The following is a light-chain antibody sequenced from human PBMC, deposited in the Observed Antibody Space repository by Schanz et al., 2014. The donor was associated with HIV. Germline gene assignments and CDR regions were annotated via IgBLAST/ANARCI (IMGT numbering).Light chain of an antibody. CDR2: GAS. Sequence: DIQLSQSPSFLSASVGDRVTVTCRASQDISTYLAWYQQKPGKAPNLLIHGASTLQSGVPSRFSGGGSGTDFTLTISCLQSEDFATYYCQQYYSYPRTFGQGTKVDIK. CDR3: QQYYSYPRT. CDR1: QDISTY. V-gene: IGKV1-9*01. J-gene: IGKJ1*01.